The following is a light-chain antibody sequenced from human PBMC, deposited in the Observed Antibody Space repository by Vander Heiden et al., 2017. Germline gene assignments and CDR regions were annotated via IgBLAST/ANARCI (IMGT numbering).Light chain of an antibody. V-gene: IGLV3-21*02. CDR1: NIGSKS. J-gene: IGLJ2*01. CDR3: QVWDSSSDHVV. Sequence: SYVLTQPPSVSVAPGQPATITAGGNNIGSKSVHWYQQKPGEAPVLVVYDDSDRPSGIPARFSGSNSGNTATLTISRVEAGDEDDYYCQVWDSSSDHVVFGGGTKLTVL. CDR2: DDS.